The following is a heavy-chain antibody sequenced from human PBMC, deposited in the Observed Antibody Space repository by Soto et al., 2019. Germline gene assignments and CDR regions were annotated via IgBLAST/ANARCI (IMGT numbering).Heavy chain of an antibody. V-gene: IGHV5-10-1*01. CDR1: GYSFTSYW. D-gene: IGHD6-6*01. CDR2: IDPSDSYT. CDR3: ARLNSSLQQKNYYHYGMDV. Sequence: GESLKISCKGSGYSFTSYWISWVRQMPGKGLEWMGRIDPSDSYTNYSPSFQGHVTISADKSISTAYLQWSSLKASDTAMYYCARLNSSLQQKNYYHYGMDVWCQGTTVTVSS. J-gene: IGHJ6*02.